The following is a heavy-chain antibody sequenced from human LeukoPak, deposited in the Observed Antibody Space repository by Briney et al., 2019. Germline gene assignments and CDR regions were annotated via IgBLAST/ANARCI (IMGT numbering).Heavy chain of an antibody. CDR3: ARVFYYDSSAYFNY. V-gene: IGHV1-2*02. CDR2: INPNSGGT. Sequence: GESLKISCKGSGYTFTGYYMHWVRQAPGQGLEWMGWINPNSGGTNYAQKFQGRVTMTRDTSISTAYMELSRLRSDDTAVYYCARVFYYDSSAYFNYWGQGTLVTVSS. D-gene: IGHD3-22*01. CDR1: GYTFTGYY. J-gene: IGHJ4*02.